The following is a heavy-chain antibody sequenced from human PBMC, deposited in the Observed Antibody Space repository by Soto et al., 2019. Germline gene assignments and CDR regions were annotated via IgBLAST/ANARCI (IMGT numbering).Heavy chain of an antibody. D-gene: IGHD3-3*01. V-gene: IGHV3-48*02. CDR1: GFTFSSYS. Sequence: PGASLRLSCGASGFTFSSYSMNWFPQAPGKGLEWVSYISSSSSTIYYADSVKGRFTISRDNAKNSLYLQMNSLRDEDTAVYYCARESRFLEWLSLNWFDPWGQGP. J-gene: IGHJ5*02. CDR3: ARESRFLEWLSLNWFDP. CDR2: ISSSSSTI.